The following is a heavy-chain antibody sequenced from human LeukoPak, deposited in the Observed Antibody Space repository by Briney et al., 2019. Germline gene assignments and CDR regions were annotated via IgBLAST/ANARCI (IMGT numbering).Heavy chain of an antibody. J-gene: IGHJ4*02. V-gene: IGHV3-30*04. CDR3: ARETSSSGWYNHPYFDY. CDR2: ISYDGSNK. CDR1: GFTFSSYA. D-gene: IGHD6-19*01. Sequence: GGSLRLSCAASGFTFSSYAMHWVRQAPGKGLEWVAVISYDGSNKYYADSVKGRFTISRDNSKNTLYLQMNSLRAEDTAVYYCARETSSSGWYNHPYFDYWGQGTLVTVSS.